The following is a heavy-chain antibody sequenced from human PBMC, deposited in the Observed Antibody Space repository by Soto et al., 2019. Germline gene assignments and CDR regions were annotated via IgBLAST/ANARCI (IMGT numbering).Heavy chain of an antibody. J-gene: IGHJ4*02. V-gene: IGHV3-33*01. D-gene: IGHD6-19*01. Sequence: QVQLVESGGGVVQPGRSLRLSCAASGFAFSNYGMHWVRQAPGKGLEWVAVIWYDGSNKYYADSVKGRFTISRDNSKNMLYLQMNSLRAEDTAVYYCARVRYSSGWYDLDYWGQGTLVTVSS. CDR1: GFAFSNYG. CDR2: IWYDGSNK. CDR3: ARVRYSSGWYDLDY.